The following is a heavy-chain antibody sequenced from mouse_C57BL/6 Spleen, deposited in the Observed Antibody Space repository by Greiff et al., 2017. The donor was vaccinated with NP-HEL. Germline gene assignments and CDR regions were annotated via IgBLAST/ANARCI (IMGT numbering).Heavy chain of an antibody. Sequence: EVKLMESGPGLVKPSQSLSLTCSVTGYSITSGYYWNWIRQFPGNKLEWMGYISYDGSNNYNPSLKNRISITRDTSKNQFFLKLNSVTTEDTATYYCARVYYGSSYPWYFDVWGTGTTVTVSS. J-gene: IGHJ1*03. V-gene: IGHV3-6*01. CDR2: ISYDGSN. CDR1: GYSITSGYY. CDR3: ARVYYGSSYPWYFDV. D-gene: IGHD1-1*01.